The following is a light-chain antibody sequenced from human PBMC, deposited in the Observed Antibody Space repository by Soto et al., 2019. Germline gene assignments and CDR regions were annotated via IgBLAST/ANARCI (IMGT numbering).Light chain of an antibody. CDR1: QNIGND. CDR3: QQGYSTIT. J-gene: IGKJ5*01. CDR2: AAS. Sequence: DIQMTQSPSSLSASVGDRVTIICQASQNIGNDLNWYQKKIGEAPKVLIYAASTLQDGIPSRFSGSGSGTDFTLTIRGLQPEDFATYYCQQGYSTITFGQGTRLEIK. V-gene: IGKV1-39*01.